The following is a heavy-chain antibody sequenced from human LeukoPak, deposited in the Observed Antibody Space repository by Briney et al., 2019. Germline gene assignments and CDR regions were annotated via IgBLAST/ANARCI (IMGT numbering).Heavy chain of an antibody. Sequence: PSETLSLTCTVSGGSISSGGYYWSWIRQHPGKGMEWIGYIYYSGSTYYNPSLKSRVTISVDTSKNQFSLKLSSVTAADTAVYYCARGGRANWFDPWGQGTLVTDSS. CDR3: ARGGRANWFDP. CDR1: GGSISSGGYY. CDR2: IYYSGST. J-gene: IGHJ5*02. D-gene: IGHD1-26*01. V-gene: IGHV4-31*03.